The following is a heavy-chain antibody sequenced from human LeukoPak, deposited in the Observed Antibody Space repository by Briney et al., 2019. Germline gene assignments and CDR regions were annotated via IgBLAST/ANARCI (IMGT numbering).Heavy chain of an antibody. J-gene: IGHJ4*02. CDR1: GFTFSDSY. D-gene: IGHD3-22*01. CDR3: ARDPNSDHSSGYYSAPLLD. Sequence: GGSLRLSCAASGFTFSDSYMAWIRQGPGKGLECVAYIGTTINYADSVKGRFTISRDNSKNTLYLQMNSLSAEDTAVYYCARDPNSDHSSGYYSAPLLDWGQGTLVTVSS. V-gene: IGHV3-11*04. CDR2: IGTTI.